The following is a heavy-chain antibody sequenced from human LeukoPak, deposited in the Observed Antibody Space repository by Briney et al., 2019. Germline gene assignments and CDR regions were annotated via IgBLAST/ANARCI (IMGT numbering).Heavy chain of an antibody. Sequence: PGGSLRLSCATSGSPFSDFSMTWVRQAPGKGLEWISTTNSGGTTTYYAESAKGRFTISRDNFKNALYLQMSSLRVEDTAIYYCAKQSYARSLGEGGPGTLVTVSS. CDR3: AKQSYARSLGE. J-gene: IGHJ4*02. D-gene: IGHD2-2*01. V-gene: IGHV3-23*01. CDR1: GSPFSDFS. CDR2: TNSGGTTT.